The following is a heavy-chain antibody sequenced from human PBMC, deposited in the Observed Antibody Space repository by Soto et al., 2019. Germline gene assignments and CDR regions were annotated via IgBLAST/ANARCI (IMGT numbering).Heavy chain of an antibody. Sequence: GESLKISRKGSGYSFTRYWIGWVRQMPGKGLEWIELIYPENSDTRYSPSVRGQVTLSADKSNSTAYLQWSSLKASDTAIYYCARHNNKDSFGRWFDPWGQGTLVTVSS. V-gene: IGHV5-51*01. CDR3: ARHNNKDSFGRWFDP. D-gene: IGHD1-26*01. J-gene: IGHJ5*02. CDR2: IYPENSDT. CDR1: GYSFTRYW.